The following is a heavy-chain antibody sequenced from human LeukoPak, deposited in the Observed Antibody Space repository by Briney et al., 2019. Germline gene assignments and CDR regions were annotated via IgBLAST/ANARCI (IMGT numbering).Heavy chain of an antibody. CDR2: IYSGGNT. CDR3: AREMIQLPGYFDY. J-gene: IGHJ4*02. CDR1: GLTVSSNY. D-gene: IGHD5-18*01. Sequence: GGSLRLSCAASGLTVSSNYMSWVRQAPGKGLEWVSVIYSGGNTFYADSVKGRFTISRDNSKNTLYIQMNSLRAEDTAVYYCAREMIQLPGYFDYWGQGTVVTVSS. V-gene: IGHV3-53*01.